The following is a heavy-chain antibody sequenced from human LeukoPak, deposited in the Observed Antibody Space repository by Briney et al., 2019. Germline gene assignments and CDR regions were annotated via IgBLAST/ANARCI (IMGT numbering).Heavy chain of an antibody. CDR1: GFPFDDYA. D-gene: IGHD1-26*01. V-gene: IGHV3-9*01. J-gene: IGHJ4*02. CDR2: ITWNSSTI. Sequence: GGSLRLPCAASGFPFDDYAMHCVRQAPGKGLEWVSGITWNSSTIPYADSVKGRFTISRDNAKNPLYLQLKSLRAEATALYDCAKATRPIAVAPFDYWGQGTLVTVSS. CDR3: AKATRPIAVAPFDY.